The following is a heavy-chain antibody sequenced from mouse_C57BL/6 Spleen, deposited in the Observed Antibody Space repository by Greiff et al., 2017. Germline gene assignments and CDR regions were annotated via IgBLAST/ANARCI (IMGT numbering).Heavy chain of an antibody. V-gene: IGHV1-82*01. CDR3: ARSGIYDGYYAFAY. Sequence: QVQLKQSGPELVKPGASVKISCKASGYAFSSSWMNWVKQRPGKGLEWIGRIYPGDGDTNYNGKFKGKATLTADKSSSTAYMQLSSLTSEDSAVYFCARSGIYDGYYAFAYWGQGTLVTVSA. D-gene: IGHD2-3*01. CDR1: GYAFSSSW. CDR2: IYPGDGDT. J-gene: IGHJ3*01.